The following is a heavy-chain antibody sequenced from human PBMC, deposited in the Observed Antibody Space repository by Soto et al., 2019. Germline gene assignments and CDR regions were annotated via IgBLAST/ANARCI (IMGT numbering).Heavy chain of an antibody. J-gene: IGHJ4*02. Sequence: ASVKVSCKVSGYTLTELSMHWVRQAPGRGLEWMGGFDPEDGETIYAQKFQGRVTMTEDASTDTAYMELSSLRSEDTAVYYCATVDTAMVTPIDYWGQGTLVTVSS. D-gene: IGHD5-18*01. CDR1: GYTLTELS. CDR3: ATVDTAMVTPIDY. V-gene: IGHV1-24*01. CDR2: FDPEDGET.